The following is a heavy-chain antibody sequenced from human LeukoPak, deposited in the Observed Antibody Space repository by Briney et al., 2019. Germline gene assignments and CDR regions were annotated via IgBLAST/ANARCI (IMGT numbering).Heavy chain of an antibody. J-gene: IGHJ6*03. CDR2: INPNSGGT. CDR1: GYTFTGYY. D-gene: IGHD6-13*01. Sequence: ASVKVSCKASGYTFTGYYMHWVRPAPGQGLEWMGWINPNSGGTNYAQKFQGRVTMTRDTSISTAYMELSRLRSDDTAVYYCARDQGGDSSSWPTDMDVWGKGTTVTVSS. CDR3: ARDQGGDSSSWPTDMDV. V-gene: IGHV1-2*02.